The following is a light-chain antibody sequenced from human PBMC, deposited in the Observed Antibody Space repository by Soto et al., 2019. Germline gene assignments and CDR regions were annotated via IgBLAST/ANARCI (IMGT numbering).Light chain of an antibody. CDR3: QQYGSSPRT. CDR1: QSVSTSY. J-gene: IGKJ1*01. Sequence: EIVWTQSPGTLSFSPGERATLSCSASQSVSTSYLAWYQQKPRQAPRLLIYGASSRATGIPDRFSGSGSGTAFTLTLSRLEHEDFAVYYCQQYGSSPRTFAQGTKVQLK. CDR2: GAS. V-gene: IGKV3-20*01.